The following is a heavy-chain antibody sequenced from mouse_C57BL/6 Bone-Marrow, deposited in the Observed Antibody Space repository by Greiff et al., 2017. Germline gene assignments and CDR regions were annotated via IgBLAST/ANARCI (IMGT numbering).Heavy chain of an antibody. D-gene: IGHD2-12*01. J-gene: IGHJ4*01. Sequence: QVQLQQSGPELVKPGASVKISCKASGYAFSSSWMNWVKQRPGKGLEWIGRIYPGDGDTNYNGKFKGKATLTADKSSSTAYMQLSSLTSEDSAVXFCAKLLLTYDWAMDYGGQGTSVTVSS. V-gene: IGHV1-82*01. CDR3: AKLLLTYDWAMDY. CDR1: GYAFSSSW. CDR2: IYPGDGDT.